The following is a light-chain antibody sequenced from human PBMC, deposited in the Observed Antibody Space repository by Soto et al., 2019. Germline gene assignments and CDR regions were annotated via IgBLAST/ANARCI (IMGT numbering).Light chain of an antibody. Sequence: PGQRATLSCRASQSISTYLAWYQVKPGQAPRLLIYDASSRATGISDRFSGSGSGTDGTITISSLQPEDVEAYYGQKYNSAPLTFGGGTKVDIK. J-gene: IGKJ4*01. CDR3: QKYNSAPLT. V-gene: IGKV3-11*01. CDR1: QSISTY. CDR2: DAS.